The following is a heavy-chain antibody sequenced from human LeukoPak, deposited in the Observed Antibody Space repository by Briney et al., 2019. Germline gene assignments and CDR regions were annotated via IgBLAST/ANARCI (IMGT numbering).Heavy chain of an antibody. CDR3: ARGPYGYDFWSGYYFDN. CDR2: ISAYNGNT. Sequence: ASVKVSCKASGYTFMTYSITWVRQAPGQGLEWMGWISAYNGNTNYAQNLQGRATMTTDTSTSTAYMELRSLRSDDTAVYYCARGPYGYDFWSGYYFDNWGQGTLVTVSS. D-gene: IGHD3-3*01. J-gene: IGHJ4*02. CDR1: GYTFMTYS. V-gene: IGHV1-18*01.